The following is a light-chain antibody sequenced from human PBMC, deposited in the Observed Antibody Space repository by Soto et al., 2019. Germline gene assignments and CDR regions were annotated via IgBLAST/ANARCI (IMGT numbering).Light chain of an antibody. Sequence: EIVLTQSPGTLSLFPGERATLSCRASQSVSDFLAWYQQKPGQAPRLLIYDAAKRAPGIPARFSGSGSGTDFTLTISSLEPEDSAVYYCQQYNNWPPITFGQGTRLEIK. CDR2: DAA. J-gene: IGKJ5*01. V-gene: IGKV3-11*01. CDR3: QQYNNWPPIT. CDR1: QSVSDF.